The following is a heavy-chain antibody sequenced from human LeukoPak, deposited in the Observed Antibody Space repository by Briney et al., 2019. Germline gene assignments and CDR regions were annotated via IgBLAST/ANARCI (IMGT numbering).Heavy chain of an antibody. CDR3: AREAVAGTAYYYYMDV. V-gene: IGHV1-46*01. D-gene: IGHD6-19*01. CDR2: INPSGGST. Sequence: GASVKVSCKASGYTFTSYYMHWVRQAPGEGLEWMGVINPSGGSTSYAQKFQGRVTMTRDMSTSTVYMELSSLRSEDTAVYYCAREAVAGTAYYYYMDVWGKGATVTVSS. J-gene: IGHJ6*03. CDR1: GYTFTSYY.